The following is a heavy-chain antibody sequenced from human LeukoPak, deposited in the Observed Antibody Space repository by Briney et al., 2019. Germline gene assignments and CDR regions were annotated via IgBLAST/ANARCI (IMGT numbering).Heavy chain of an antibody. J-gene: IGHJ4*02. Sequence: SETLSLTCAVYGGSFSGYYWSWIRQPPGKGLEWIGEINHSGSTNYNPSLKSRVTISVDTSKNQFSLKLSSVTAADTAVYYCAREVGSSRGGPFDYWGQGTLVTVSS. CDR1: GGSFSGYY. CDR3: AREVGSSRGGPFDY. CDR2: INHSGST. V-gene: IGHV4-34*01. D-gene: IGHD6-13*01.